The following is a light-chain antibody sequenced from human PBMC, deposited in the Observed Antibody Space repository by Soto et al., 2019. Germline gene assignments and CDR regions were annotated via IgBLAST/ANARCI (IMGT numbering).Light chain of an antibody. CDR1: SSNIGANYD. Sequence: QSVLTQPPSVSGAPGQRVTISCTRSSSNIGANYDVHWYQQRPGTAPKLLIFGNSNRPSGVPDRFSGSKSGTSASLAITGLQAEDEGDYYCQSYDSTLSARYVFGTGTKVTVL. J-gene: IGLJ1*01. V-gene: IGLV1-40*01. CDR3: QSYDSTLSARYV. CDR2: GNS.